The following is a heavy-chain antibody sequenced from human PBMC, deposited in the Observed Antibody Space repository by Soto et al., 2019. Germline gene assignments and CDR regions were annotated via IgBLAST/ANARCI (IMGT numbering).Heavy chain of an antibody. CDR2: IIPILGIA. Sequence: QVQLVQSGAEVKKPGSSVKVSCKASGGTFSSYTISWVRQAPGQGLEWMGRIIPILGIANYAQKFQGRVTITADKPTSTAYMELSSLRSEDTAVYYCARVIAAAAEYFDLWGRGTLVTVSS. CDR1: GGTFSSYT. V-gene: IGHV1-69*02. D-gene: IGHD6-13*01. CDR3: ARVIAAAAEYFDL. J-gene: IGHJ2*01.